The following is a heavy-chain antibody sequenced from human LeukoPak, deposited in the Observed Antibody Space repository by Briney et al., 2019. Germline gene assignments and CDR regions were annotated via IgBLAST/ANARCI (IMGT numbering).Heavy chain of an antibody. Sequence: ASVKVSCKASGYTFTDYYIHWVRQAPGQGPEFMGWINTKSGDTNYAQKFQGRVTMTRDTSLSTAYMELSRLRSDDTALYYCATMGISTAGPSRFDPWGQGTLVTVSS. CDR1: GYTFTDYY. J-gene: IGHJ5*02. CDR3: ATMGISTAGPSRFDP. CDR2: INTKSGDT. D-gene: IGHD6-13*01. V-gene: IGHV1-2*02.